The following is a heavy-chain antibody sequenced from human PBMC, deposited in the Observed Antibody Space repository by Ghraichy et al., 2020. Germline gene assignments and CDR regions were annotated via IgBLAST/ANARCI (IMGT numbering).Heavy chain of an antibody. J-gene: IGHJ4*02. D-gene: IGHD2-2*01. Sequence: ASVKVSCKASGYTFTSYYMHWVRQAPGQGLEWMGIINPSGGSTSYAQKFQGRVTMTRDTSTSTVYMELSSLRSEDTAVYYCARGGLEDIVVVPAAMLFDYWGQGTLVTVSS. V-gene: IGHV1-46*01. CDR3: ARGGLEDIVVVPAAMLFDY. CDR1: GYTFTSYY. CDR2: INPSGGST.